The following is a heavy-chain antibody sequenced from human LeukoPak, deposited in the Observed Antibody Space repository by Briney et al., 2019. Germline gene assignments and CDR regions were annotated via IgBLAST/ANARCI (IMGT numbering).Heavy chain of an antibody. Sequence: PSETLSLTCSVSRASITNYYWSWVRQPPGRGLEWICYISHSGGTNYSPSLRSRVTISLDTSKNQFSLNLSSVTAADTAVYFCARDDRFDYMNFWYFDLWGRGTLVTVSS. V-gene: IGHV4-59*01. J-gene: IGHJ2*01. CDR3: ARDDRFDYMNFWYFDL. CDR1: RASITNYY. CDR2: ISHSGGT. D-gene: IGHD4-11*01.